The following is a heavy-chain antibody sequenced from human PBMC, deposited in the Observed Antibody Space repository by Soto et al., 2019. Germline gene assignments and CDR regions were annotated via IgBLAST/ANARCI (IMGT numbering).Heavy chain of an antibody. D-gene: IGHD3-3*01. V-gene: IGHV1-8*01. Sequence: QVQLVQSGAEVKKPGASVKVSCKASGYTFTSYDINWVRQATGQGLEWMGWMNPNSGNTGYAQKFQGGVTMTRNTAISTAYMELSSLRSEDTAVYYCARRVLRFLEWLPRAFDYWGQGTLVTVSS. CDR1: GYTFTSYD. CDR3: ARRVLRFLEWLPRAFDY. J-gene: IGHJ4*02. CDR2: MNPNSGNT.